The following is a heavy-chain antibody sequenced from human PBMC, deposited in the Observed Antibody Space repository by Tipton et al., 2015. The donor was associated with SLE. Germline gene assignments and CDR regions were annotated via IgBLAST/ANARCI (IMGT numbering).Heavy chain of an antibody. CDR3: AKYYYDSSGLQSFYY. Sequence: TLSLTCAVSGVSFSSSNWWSWVRQPPGKGLEWSGEIYHSGSTKYNPSLRSRVTMSVDKSKNEFSLELTSVTAADTAVYYCAKYYYDSSGLQSFYYWGQGILVTVSS. D-gene: IGHD3-22*01. CDR2: IYHSGST. J-gene: IGHJ4*02. V-gene: IGHV4-4*02. CDR1: GVSFSSSNW.